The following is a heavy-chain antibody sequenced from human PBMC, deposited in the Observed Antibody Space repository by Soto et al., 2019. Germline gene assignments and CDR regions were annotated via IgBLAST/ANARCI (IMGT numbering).Heavy chain of an antibody. J-gene: IGHJ4*02. V-gene: IGHV3-23*01. CDR2: ISVSGGST. CDR1: GFTFSNYA. Sequence: PGGSLRLSCAASGFTFSNYAMSWVRQAPGKGLEWVSAISVSGGSTHYADSVKGRFTISRDNSKNTLSLQMSGLRAEDTAVYYCAKETGSGAWYTVDYWGQGTLVTVSS. D-gene: IGHD6-19*01. CDR3: AKETGSGAWYTVDY.